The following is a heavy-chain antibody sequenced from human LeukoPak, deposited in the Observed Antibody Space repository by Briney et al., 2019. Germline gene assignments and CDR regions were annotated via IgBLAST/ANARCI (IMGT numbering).Heavy chain of an antibody. J-gene: IGHJ4*02. V-gene: IGHV1-3*01. D-gene: IGHD6-19*01. CDR2: INSDSGNT. Sequence: GASVKVSCTASGYGLTSYATHWVRQAPGQSLEWMGWINSDSGNTKYSQEFQGRVAITRDTSANTAYMELSSLRSEDTAVYYCARSIVYSSDSDGGYYFDYWGQGTLVTVSS. CDR1: GYGLTSYA. CDR3: ARSIVYSSDSDGGYYFDY.